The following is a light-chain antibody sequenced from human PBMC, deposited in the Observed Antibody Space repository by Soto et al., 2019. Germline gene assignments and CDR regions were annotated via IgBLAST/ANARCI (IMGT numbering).Light chain of an antibody. CDR1: QTLRRTY. J-gene: IGKJ2*01. V-gene: IGKV3-20*01. CDR3: HQYDNAPQT. Sequence: EIVLMQSPGTLSLSPGERATLSCRASQTLRRTYIAWYQQKPGQAPRVLIYGASKSATGIPDRFSGSGSGTDFSLTISRLEPEDCAVYYCHQYDNAPQTYGQGTKVEIK. CDR2: GAS.